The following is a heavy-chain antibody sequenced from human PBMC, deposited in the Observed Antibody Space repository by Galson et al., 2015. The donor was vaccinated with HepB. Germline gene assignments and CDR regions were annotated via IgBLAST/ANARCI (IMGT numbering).Heavy chain of an antibody. D-gene: IGHD3-9*01. CDR2: ISYDGSNK. J-gene: IGHJ4*02. CDR3: ARDPPGGDILTGYYLDY. V-gene: IGHV3-30*04. Sequence: SLRLSCAASGFTFSSYAMHWVRQAPGKGLEWVAVISYDGSNKYYADSVKGRFTISRDNSKNTLYLQMNSLRAEDTAVYYCARDPPGGDILTGYYLDYWGQGTLVTVSS. CDR1: GFTFSSYA.